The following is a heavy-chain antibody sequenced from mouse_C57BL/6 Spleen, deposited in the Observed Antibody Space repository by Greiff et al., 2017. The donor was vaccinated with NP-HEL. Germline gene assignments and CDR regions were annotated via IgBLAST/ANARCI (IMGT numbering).Heavy chain of an antibody. CDR1: GYAFRSSW. CDR2: SYPGDGDT. J-gene: IGHJ2*01. Sequence: QVPLPPSGAELVKPGASVKISCKASGYAFRSSWVNWVKQRPGKGLEWIGQSYPGDGDTNYNGKFKGKATLTADKSSSTAYMQLSSLTSEDSAVYFCAREGKMVTFDYWGQGTTLTVSS. V-gene: IGHV1-80*01. CDR3: AREGKMVTFDY. D-gene: IGHD2-2*01.